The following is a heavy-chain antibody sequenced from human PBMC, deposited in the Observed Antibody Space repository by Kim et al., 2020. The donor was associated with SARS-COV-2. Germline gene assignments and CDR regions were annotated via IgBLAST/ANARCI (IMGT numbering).Heavy chain of an antibody. CDR1: GYTFTSYY. CDR3: ARDVSRGGIYYGMDV. J-gene: IGHJ6*02. CDR2: INPSGGST. D-gene: IGHD3-16*01. V-gene: IGHV1-46*01. Sequence: ASVKVSCKASGYTFTSYYIHWVRQAPGQGLEWMGIINPSGGSTSYAQKFQDIVTMTRDTSTSTVYMELSSLRSEDTAVYYCARDVSRGGIYYGMDVWGQGTSVTVSS.